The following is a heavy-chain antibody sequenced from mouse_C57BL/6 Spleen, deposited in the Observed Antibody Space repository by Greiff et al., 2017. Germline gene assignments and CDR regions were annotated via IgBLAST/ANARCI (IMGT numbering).Heavy chain of an antibody. V-gene: IGHV1-82*01. Sequence: QVQLQPSGPELVKPGASVKISCKASGYAFSSSWMNWVKQRPGKGLEWIGRIYPGDGDTNYNGKFKGKATLTADKSSSTAYMQLSSLTSEDSAVYFCARDGNSYFDYWGQGTTLTVSS. CDR1: GYAFSSSW. D-gene: IGHD2-1*01. CDR3: ARDGNSYFDY. CDR2: IYPGDGDT. J-gene: IGHJ2*01.